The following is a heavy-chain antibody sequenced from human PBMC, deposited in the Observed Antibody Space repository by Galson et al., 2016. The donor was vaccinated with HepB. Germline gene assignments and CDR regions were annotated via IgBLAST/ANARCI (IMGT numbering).Heavy chain of an antibody. J-gene: IGHJ4*02. D-gene: IGHD6-13*01. V-gene: IGHV3-74*01. CDR2: INSDATST. Sequence: SLRLSCAASGFIFSGYWMHWVRQAPGKGLVWVSRINSDATSTSHADSVKGRFTISRDNAKSTLYLQMNSLRAEDTAMYYCTSDGIAAIGIDYWGQGTLVTVSS. CDR3: TSDGIAAIGIDY. CDR1: GFIFSGYW.